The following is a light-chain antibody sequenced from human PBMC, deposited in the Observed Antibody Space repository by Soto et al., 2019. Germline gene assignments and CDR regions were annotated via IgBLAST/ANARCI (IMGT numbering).Light chain of an antibody. J-gene: IGLJ1*01. CDR1: GNDVGAYNY. V-gene: IGLV2-11*01. Sequence: QSALTQPRSVSGSPGQSVTISCTGTGNDVGAYNYVSWYQQHPGRPPKLLIYGVVRWPSGVPDRFSGSKSGNTASLTISGLQTEDEADYYCSSYGGNSNYVFGTGTKVTVL. CDR3: SSYGGNSNYV. CDR2: GVV.